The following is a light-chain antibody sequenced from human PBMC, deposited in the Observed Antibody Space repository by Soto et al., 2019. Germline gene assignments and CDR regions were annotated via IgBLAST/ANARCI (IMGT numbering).Light chain of an antibody. CDR2: DAS. J-gene: IGKJ4*01. CDR3: QQYDNLPPRLT. Sequence: DIQMTQSPSSLSASVGDRVTITCQASQDISNYLNWYQQKPGKAPKLLIYDASNLETGVPSRFSGSGSGTDFTFTISSLQAEDIATYSCQQYDNLPPRLTFGGGTKVEIK. V-gene: IGKV1-33*01. CDR1: QDISNY.